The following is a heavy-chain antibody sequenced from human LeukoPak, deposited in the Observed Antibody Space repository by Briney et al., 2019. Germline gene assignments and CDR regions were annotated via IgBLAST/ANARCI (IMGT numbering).Heavy chain of an antibody. CDR1: GFTFSSYW. CDR3: ARVRSTVTTGIYYYYGMDV. D-gene: IGHD4-11*01. V-gene: IGHV3-7*01. CDR2: IKQDGSEK. Sequence: PGGSLRLSCAASGFTFSSYWMSWVRQAPGKGREGGADIKQDGSEKYYVDSVKGGFTISRDNANTSLYLQMNSLRAEDTAVYYCARVRSTVTTGIYYYYGMDVWGQGTTVTVSS. J-gene: IGHJ6*02.